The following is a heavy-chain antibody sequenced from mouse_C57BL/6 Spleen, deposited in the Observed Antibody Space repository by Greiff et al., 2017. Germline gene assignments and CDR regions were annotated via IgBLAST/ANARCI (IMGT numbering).Heavy chain of an antibody. CDR1: GFTFSDYY. D-gene: IGHD1-1*01. CDR3: ARDRYYYGSRDYYYAMDY. V-gene: IGHV5-16*01. Sequence: EVKLQESEGGLVQPGSSMKLSCTASGFTFSDYYMAWVRQVPEKGLEWVANINYDGSSTYYLDSLKSRFIISRDNAKNILYLQMSSLKSEDTATYYCARDRYYYGSRDYYYAMDYWGQGTSVTVSS. J-gene: IGHJ4*01. CDR2: INYDGSST.